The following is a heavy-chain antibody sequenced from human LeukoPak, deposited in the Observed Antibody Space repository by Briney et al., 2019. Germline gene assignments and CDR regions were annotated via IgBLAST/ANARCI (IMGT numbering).Heavy chain of an antibody. V-gene: IGHV1-69*05. CDR3: ARNGGDYSPRWTHYYYMDV. CDR1: GGTFSSYA. Sequence: SVKVSCKASGGTFSSYAISWVRQAPGQGLEWMGGIIPIFGTANYAQKFQGRVTITTDESTSTAYMELSSLRSEDTAVYDCARNGGDYSPRWTHYYYMDVWGKGTTVTVSS. D-gene: IGHD4-17*01. CDR2: IIPIFGTA. J-gene: IGHJ6*03.